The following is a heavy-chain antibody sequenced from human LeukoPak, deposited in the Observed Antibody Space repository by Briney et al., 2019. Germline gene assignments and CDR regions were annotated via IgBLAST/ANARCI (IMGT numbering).Heavy chain of an antibody. CDR1: GYTFTIYD. J-gene: IGHJ3*02. CDR2: MNPNSGNT. Sequence: GASVKVSFKASGYTFTIYDINWVRQATGQGLEWMGWMNPNSGNTGYAQKFQGRVTMTRNTSISTAYMELSSLRSEDTAVYYCARGLRQWLLQDDAFDIWGQGTMVTVSS. V-gene: IGHV1-8*01. CDR3: ARGLRQWLLQDDAFDI. D-gene: IGHD6-19*01.